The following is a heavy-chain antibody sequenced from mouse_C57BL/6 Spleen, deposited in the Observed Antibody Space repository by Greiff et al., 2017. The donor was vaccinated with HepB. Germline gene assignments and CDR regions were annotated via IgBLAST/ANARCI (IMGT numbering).Heavy chain of an antibody. V-gene: IGHV1-22*01. CDR1: GYTFTDYN. J-gene: IGHJ1*03. D-gene: IGHD2-1*01. CDR2: INPNNGGT. CDR3: ARDDYGNYVSWYFDV. Sequence: EVQVVESGPELVKPGASVKMSCKASGYTFTDYNMHWVKQSHGKSLEWIGYINPNNGGTSYNQKFKGKATLTVNKSSSTAYMELRSLTSEDSAVYYCARDDYGNYVSWYFDVWGTGTTVTVSS.